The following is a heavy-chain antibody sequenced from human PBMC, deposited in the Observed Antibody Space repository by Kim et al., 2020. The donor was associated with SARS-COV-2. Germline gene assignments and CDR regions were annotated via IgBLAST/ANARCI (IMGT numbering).Heavy chain of an antibody. Sequence: SETLSLTCTVSGGSISSGGFYWSWIRQDPGKGLEWVGYIYYSGSTYYNPSLKSRVTISVDTYKNQFALKLSSVTAADTAVYYCAREGVSSYGLDYWGQGTLVTVSS. CDR1: GGSISSGGFY. V-gene: IGHV4-31*03. D-gene: IGHD5-18*01. CDR2: IYYSGST. J-gene: IGHJ4*02. CDR3: AREGVSSYGLDY.